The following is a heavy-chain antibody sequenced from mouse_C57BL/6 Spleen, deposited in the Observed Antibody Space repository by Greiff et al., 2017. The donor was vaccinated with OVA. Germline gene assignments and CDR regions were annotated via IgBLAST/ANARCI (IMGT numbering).Heavy chain of an antibody. Sequence: EVKLMESGPGLVKPSQSLSLTCSVTGYSITSGYYWNWIRQFPGNKLEWMGYISYDGSNNYNPSLKNRTSITRDPSKNQFFLKLNSVTTEDTATYYCAREGDYYGSFYAMDYWGQGTSVTVSS. CDR2: ISYDGSN. CDR1: GYSITSGYY. D-gene: IGHD1-1*01. CDR3: AREGDYYGSFYAMDY. V-gene: IGHV3-6*01. J-gene: IGHJ4*01.